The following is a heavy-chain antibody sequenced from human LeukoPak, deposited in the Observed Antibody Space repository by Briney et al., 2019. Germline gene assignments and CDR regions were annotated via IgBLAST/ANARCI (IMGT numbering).Heavy chain of an antibody. D-gene: IGHD1-7*01. Sequence: SETLSLTCTVSGGSITSYYWSWMRQPPGKGLEWIGYIYYSGSTNYTPSLKSRVTISLDTSKNQFSLKLSSVTAADTAVYYCASTEWNYARWGQGTLVTVSS. CDR1: GGSITSYY. CDR2: IYYSGST. CDR3: ASTEWNYAR. V-gene: IGHV4-59*08. J-gene: IGHJ4*02.